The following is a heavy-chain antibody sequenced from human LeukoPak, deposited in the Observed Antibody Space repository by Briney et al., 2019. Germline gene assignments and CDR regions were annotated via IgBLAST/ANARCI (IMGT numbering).Heavy chain of an antibody. Sequence: SETLSLTCAVYGGSFSGYYWSWIRQPPGKGLEWIGEINHSGSTNYNPSLKSRVTMSVDTSKNQFSLKLSSVTAADTAVYYCARSNGYSSGWPFDYWGQGTLVTVSS. CDR2: INHSGST. D-gene: IGHD6-19*01. CDR1: GGSFSGYY. V-gene: IGHV4-34*01. CDR3: ARSNGYSSGWPFDY. J-gene: IGHJ4*02.